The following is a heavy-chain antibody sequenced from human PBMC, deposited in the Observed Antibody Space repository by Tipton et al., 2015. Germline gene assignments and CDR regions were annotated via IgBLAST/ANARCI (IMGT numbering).Heavy chain of an antibody. CDR2: IMPVFGTS. Sequence: QSGAEVKKPGSSVTASCKASGGSFNTFGSTHGISWVRQAPGQGLEWMGGIMPVFGTSNYAQKFQGRINITADRSTNTHSMELSGLRSDDTAVYYCARPAGPSQFYFHSWGQGTLVTVSS. CDR3: ARPAGPSQFYFHS. CDR1: GGSFNTFGSTHG. J-gene: IGHJ4*02. V-gene: IGHV1-69*06.